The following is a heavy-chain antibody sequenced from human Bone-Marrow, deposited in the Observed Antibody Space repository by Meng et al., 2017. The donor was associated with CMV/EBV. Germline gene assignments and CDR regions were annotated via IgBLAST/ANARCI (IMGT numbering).Heavy chain of an antibody. CDR3: ASLSTYYDFWSGPADY. CDR2: ISSSRSTI. Sequence: GESLKISCAASGFTFSSYEMNWVRQAPGKGLEWVSYISSSRSTIYYADSVKGRFTISRDNAKNSLYLQMNSLRAEDTAVYYCASLSTYYDFWSGPADYWGQGTLVTVSS. D-gene: IGHD3-3*01. V-gene: IGHV3-48*03. J-gene: IGHJ4*02. CDR1: GFTFSSYE.